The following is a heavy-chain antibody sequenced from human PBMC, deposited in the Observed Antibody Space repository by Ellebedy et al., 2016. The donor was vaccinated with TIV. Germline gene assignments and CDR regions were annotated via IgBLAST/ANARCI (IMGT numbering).Heavy chain of an antibody. V-gene: IGHV4-59*13. CDR1: GGSISSYY. D-gene: IGHD1/OR15-1a*01. CDR2: ISYSGST. J-gene: IGHJ5*02. CDR3: AREDQKRSNNFDP. Sequence: MPSETLSLTCTVSGGSISSYYWSWIRQPPGKGLEWIGYISYSGSTNYNPSLKSRVTISVDTAKNQFSLKLRSVTAADTAVYYCAREDQKRSNNFDPWGQGTLVTVSS.